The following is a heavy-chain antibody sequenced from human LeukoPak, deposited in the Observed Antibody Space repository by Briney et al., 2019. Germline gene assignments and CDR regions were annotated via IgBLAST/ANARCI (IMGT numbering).Heavy chain of an antibody. CDR2: ISGSGGST. D-gene: IGHD4-17*01. V-gene: IGHV3-23*01. J-gene: IGHJ4*02. CDR3: AKDDYGDSDY. Sequence: LSLTCTVSGGSISSGGYYWSWVRQAPGKGLEWVSAISGSGGSTYYADSVKGRFTISRDNSKNTLYLQMNSLRAEDTAVYYCAKDDYGDSDYWGQGTLVTVSS. CDR1: GGSISSGGYY.